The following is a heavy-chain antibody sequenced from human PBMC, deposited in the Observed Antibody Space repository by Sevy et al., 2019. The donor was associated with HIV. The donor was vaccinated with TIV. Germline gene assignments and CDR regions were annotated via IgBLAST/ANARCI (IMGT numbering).Heavy chain of an antibody. Sequence: GGSLRLSCAASGFTFSSYWMHWVRQAPGKGLVWVSRINSDGSITTYGDSVKGRFTISRDNAKNTLYLQMNSLRAEDTAVYYCVRVASYYYDGSALFYWGQGTLVTVSS. CDR1: GFTFSSYW. J-gene: IGHJ4*02. CDR3: VRVASYYYDGSALFY. V-gene: IGHV3-74*03. CDR2: INSDGSIT. D-gene: IGHD3-22*01.